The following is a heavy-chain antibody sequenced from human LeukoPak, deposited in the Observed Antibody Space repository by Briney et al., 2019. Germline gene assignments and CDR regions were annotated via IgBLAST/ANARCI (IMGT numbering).Heavy chain of an antibody. V-gene: IGHV3-33*06. J-gene: IGHJ4*02. CDR2: IWYDGSNK. D-gene: IGHD5-18*01. CDR1: GFTFSSYG. CDR3: AKDQFSGGYSYGLFDY. Sequence: PGGSLRLSCAASGFTFSSYGMHWVRQAPGKGLEWVAVIWYDGSNKYYVDSVKGRFTISRDNSKNTLYLQMNSLRAEDTAVYYRAKDQFSGGYSYGLFDYWGQGTLVTVSS.